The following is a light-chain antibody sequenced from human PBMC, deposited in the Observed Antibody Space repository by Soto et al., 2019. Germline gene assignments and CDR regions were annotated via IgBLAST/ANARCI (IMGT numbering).Light chain of an antibody. J-gene: IGKJ1*01. CDR2: DAS. V-gene: IGKV1-5*01. Sequence: QMTQSPFTLSASCGGAVCITCRASQTISGWLAWYQQRPGKAPNLLIFDASTLESGVPSRFSGSGSGTEFTLTISSLQPDYFATYYCQQYNSYWWTFGQGTKVDIK. CDR1: QTISGW. CDR3: QQYNSYWWT.